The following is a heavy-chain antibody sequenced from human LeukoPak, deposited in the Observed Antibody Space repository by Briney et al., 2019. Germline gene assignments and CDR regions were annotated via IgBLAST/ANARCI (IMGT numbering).Heavy chain of an antibody. J-gene: IGHJ4*02. Sequence: GGSLRLSCAASDFIFSNYWMYWVRQAPGKGLEWVAVTSSDLNVKLYADSVKGRFTISRDNSRSTLYLQMNSLRPEDTAIYYCAREGYYGSGSPPSLYFDYWGQGTLVTVSS. CDR3: AREGYYGSGSPPSLYFDY. CDR2: TSSDLNVK. CDR1: DFIFSNYW. V-gene: IGHV3-30*03. D-gene: IGHD3-10*01.